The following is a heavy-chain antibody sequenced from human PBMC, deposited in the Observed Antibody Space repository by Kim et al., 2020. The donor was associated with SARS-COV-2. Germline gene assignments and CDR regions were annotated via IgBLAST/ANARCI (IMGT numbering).Heavy chain of an antibody. CDR3: ATSTVSSGDWYFDL. Sequence: AQKYQGRVTITADESTSTAYMELSSLRSEDTAVYYCATSTVSSGDWYFDLWGRGTLVTVSS. D-gene: IGHD4-4*01. V-gene: IGHV1-69*01. J-gene: IGHJ2*01.